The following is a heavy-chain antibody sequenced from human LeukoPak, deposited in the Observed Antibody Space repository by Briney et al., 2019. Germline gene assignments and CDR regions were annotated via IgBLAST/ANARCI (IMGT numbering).Heavy chain of an antibody. CDR3: ARIVSQGAFDI. CDR2: ISAFNGNT. Sequence: ASVKVSCKASGYTFISYGISWVQQAPGQGLEWMGWISAFNGNTNYAQRLLGRVTMTTDTSTSTAYMELRSLRSDDTAVYYCARIVSQGAFDIWGQGTMVTVSS. D-gene: IGHD5/OR15-5a*01. J-gene: IGHJ3*02. V-gene: IGHV1-18*01. CDR1: GYTFISYG.